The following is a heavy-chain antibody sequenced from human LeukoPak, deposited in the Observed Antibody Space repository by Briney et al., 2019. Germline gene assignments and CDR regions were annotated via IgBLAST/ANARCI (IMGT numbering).Heavy chain of an antibody. Sequence: GGSLRLSCAASGFTFSSYEMNWVRQAPGKGLEWVSYISSSGSTIYYADSVKGRFTISRDNAKNSLYLQMNNVGAEDTALYYCARNRGPSYWGQGTLVTVSS. D-gene: IGHD2/OR15-2a*01. J-gene: IGHJ4*02. CDR1: GFTFSSYE. V-gene: IGHV3-48*03. CDR2: ISSSGSTI. CDR3: ARNRGPSY.